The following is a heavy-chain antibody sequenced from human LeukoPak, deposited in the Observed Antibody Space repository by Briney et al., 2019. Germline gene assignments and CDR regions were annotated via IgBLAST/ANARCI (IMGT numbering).Heavy chain of an antibody. D-gene: IGHD3-10*01. Sequence: ASVKVSCKVSGYTLTELSMHWVRQAPGKGLEWMGGFDPEDGETIYAQKFQGRVTMTEDTPTDTAYMELSSLRSEDTAVYYCATASFITMVRGVIPYYYYYYGMDVWGQGTTVTVSS. V-gene: IGHV1-24*01. CDR2: FDPEDGET. J-gene: IGHJ6*02. CDR1: GYTLTELS. CDR3: ATASFITMVRGVIPYYYYYYGMDV.